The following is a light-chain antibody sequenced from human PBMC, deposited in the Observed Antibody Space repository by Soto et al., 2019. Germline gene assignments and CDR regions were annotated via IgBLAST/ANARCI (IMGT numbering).Light chain of an antibody. Sequence: ESVLTQSPGTLSLSPGERATLSCRASQSVSSNYLAWYQQKPGQAPRLLIYGASTRATGIPDRFSGSGSGTDFTLTISRLEPEDSAVYYCQQYGSSPTWTLGQWTKVEIK. CDR1: QSVSSNY. CDR3: QQYGSSPTWT. CDR2: GAS. V-gene: IGKV3-20*01. J-gene: IGKJ1*01.